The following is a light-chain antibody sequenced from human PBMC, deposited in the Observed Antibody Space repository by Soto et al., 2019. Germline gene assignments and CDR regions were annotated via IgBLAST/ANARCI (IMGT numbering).Light chain of an antibody. CDR3: QQLTDWPPQWT. Sequence: EIVLTQYPGTLALSPGESATLFCRASQSVNSRLAWYQHKPGQAPRLLISGASNRASGIPARFSAWGSGTDFTLTISSLEPEDFAVYYCQQLTDWPPQWTFGQGTRLEIK. J-gene: IGKJ5*01. V-gene: IGKV3-11*01. CDR1: QSVNSR. CDR2: GAS.